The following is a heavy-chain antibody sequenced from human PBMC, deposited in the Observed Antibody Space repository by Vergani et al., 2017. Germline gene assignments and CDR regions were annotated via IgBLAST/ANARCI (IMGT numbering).Heavy chain of an antibody. D-gene: IGHD5-12*01. CDR2: ISGSGGST. J-gene: IGHJ6*04. V-gene: IGHV3-23*01. Sequence: EVQLLESGGDLVQPGGSLRLSCAASGFTFNHYAMNWVRQAPGKGLEWVSGISGSGGSTYYAGSVKGRFTISRDSPKNTLYLQRNSLSAGDPAVYYCAKANPRNSGYDYLYYYHAMDVWGKGTTVTVSS. CDR1: GFTFNHYA. CDR3: AKANPRNSGYDYLYYYHAMDV.